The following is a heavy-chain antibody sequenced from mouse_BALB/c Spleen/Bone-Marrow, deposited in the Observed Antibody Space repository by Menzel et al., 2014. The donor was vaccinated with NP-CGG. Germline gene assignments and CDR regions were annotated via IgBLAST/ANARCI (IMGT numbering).Heavy chain of an antibody. V-gene: IGHV1-7*01. CDR3: TRRAYGGSYGFAY. Sequence: QVQLQQSGAELAKPGASVKMSCKASGYTFTNYWMHWVKQRPGQGLEWIGYINPSTGYTGYNQKFKDKATLTADKSSSTAYMQLSSLTSEDSSVFYCTRRAYGGSYGFAYWGQGTLVTVSA. CDR1: GYTFTNYW. CDR2: INPSTGYT. J-gene: IGHJ3*01. D-gene: IGHD1-1*01.